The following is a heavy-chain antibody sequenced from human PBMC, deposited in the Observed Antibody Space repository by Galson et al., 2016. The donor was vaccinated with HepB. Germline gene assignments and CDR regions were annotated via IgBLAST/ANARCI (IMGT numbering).Heavy chain of an antibody. CDR2: IYPDDSDT. Sequence: QSGAEVKKPGESLMISCKGSGYSFTTYWIGWVRQMPGKGLEWMGIIYPDDSDTRYGPSFEGQVTISADKSISTAFLQWSSLKASDTAMYYCARTLNYDILAGYCPGFDYWGQGTLVTVSS. D-gene: IGHD3-9*01. V-gene: IGHV5-51*01. J-gene: IGHJ4*02. CDR1: GYSFTTYW. CDR3: ARTLNYDILAGYCPGFDY.